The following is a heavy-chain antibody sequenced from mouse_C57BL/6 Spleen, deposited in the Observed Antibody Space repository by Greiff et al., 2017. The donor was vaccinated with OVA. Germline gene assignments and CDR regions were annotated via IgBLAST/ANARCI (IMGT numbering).Heavy chain of an antibody. CDR3: ARRGLRRGYWYFDV. V-gene: IGHV2-2*01. J-gene: IGHJ1*03. Sequence: VMLVESGPGLVQPSQSLSITCTVSGFSLTSYGVHWVRQSPGKGLEWLGVIWSGGSTDYNAAFISRLSISKDNSKSQVFFKMNSLQADDTAIYYCARRGLRRGYWYFDVWGTGTTVTVSS. CDR2: IWSGGST. D-gene: IGHD2-4*01. CDR1: GFSLTSYG.